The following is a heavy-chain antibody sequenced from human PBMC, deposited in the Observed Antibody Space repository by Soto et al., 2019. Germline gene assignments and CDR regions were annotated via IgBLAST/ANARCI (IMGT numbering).Heavy chain of an antibody. CDR3: AKDMGYCSGGSCPPFNGMDV. Sequence: GGSLRLSCAVSGFTFSSYGMHWVRQAPGKGLEWVAVISYDGSNKYYADSVKGRFTISRDNSKNTLYLQMNSLRAEDTAVYYCAKDMGYCSGGSCPPFNGMDVWGQGTTVTV. D-gene: IGHD2-15*01. V-gene: IGHV3-30*18. CDR1: GFTFSSYG. CDR2: ISYDGSNK. J-gene: IGHJ6*02.